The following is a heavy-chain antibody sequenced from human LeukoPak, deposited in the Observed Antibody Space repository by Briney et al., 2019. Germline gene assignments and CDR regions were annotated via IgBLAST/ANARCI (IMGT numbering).Heavy chain of an antibody. CDR3: GRHDGDAIDI. V-gene: IGHV3-48*03. CDR1: GFTFSSYE. CDR2: ISSSGGTI. Sequence: GGSLRLSCTPSGFTFSSYEMNCVRQAPGKGPEWLSYISSSGGTIYYADSVKGRFTISRDNAKNSLYLQMNSLRAEDTAVYYCGRHDGDAIDIWGQGTMVTVSS. D-gene: IGHD3-16*01. J-gene: IGHJ3*02.